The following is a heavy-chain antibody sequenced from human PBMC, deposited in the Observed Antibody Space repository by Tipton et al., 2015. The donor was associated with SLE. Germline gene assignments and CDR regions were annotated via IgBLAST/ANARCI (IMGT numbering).Heavy chain of an antibody. Sequence: SLRLSCAASGFTFSSYAMSWVRQAPGKGLEWVSAISGSGGSTYYADSVKGRFTISRDNSKNTLYLHMNSPRAEDTAVYYCARRRVSHAFDIWGQGTMVTVAS. D-gene: IGHD6-13*01. CDR2: ISGSGGST. J-gene: IGHJ3*02. CDR3: ARRRVSHAFDI. V-gene: IGHV3-23*01. CDR1: GFTFSSYA.